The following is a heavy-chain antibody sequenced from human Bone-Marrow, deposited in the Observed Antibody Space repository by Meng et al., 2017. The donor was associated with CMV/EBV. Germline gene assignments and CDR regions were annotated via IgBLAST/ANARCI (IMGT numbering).Heavy chain of an antibody. CDR1: GFTFSSYW. Sequence: GGSLRLSCAASGFTFSSYWMHWVRQAPGKGLVWVSRINSDGSSTSYADSVKGRFTISRDNAKNTLYLQMNSLRAEDTAVYYCARGGLGIFGVVILPAYWGRGTLVTGSS. D-gene: IGHD3-3*01. V-gene: IGHV3-74*01. CDR2: INSDGSST. CDR3: ARGGLGIFGVVILPAY. J-gene: IGHJ4*02.